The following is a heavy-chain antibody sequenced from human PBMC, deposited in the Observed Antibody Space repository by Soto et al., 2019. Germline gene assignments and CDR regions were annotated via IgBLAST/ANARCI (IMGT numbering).Heavy chain of an antibody. D-gene: IGHD2-2*01. CDR1: GFTFSSYS. V-gene: IGHV3-21*01. Sequence: EVQLVESGGGLVQPGGSLRLSCAASGFTFSSYSMNWVRQAPGKGLEWVSSISSSSSYIYYADSVKGRFTISRDNAKNSLYLQMNSLRAEDTAVYYCARASTEGAVQLDYWGQGTLVTVSS. J-gene: IGHJ4*02. CDR2: ISSSSSYI. CDR3: ARASTEGAVQLDY.